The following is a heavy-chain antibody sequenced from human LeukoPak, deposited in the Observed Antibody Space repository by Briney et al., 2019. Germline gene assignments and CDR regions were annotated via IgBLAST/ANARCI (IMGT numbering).Heavy chain of an antibody. CDR1: GFTFNSYG. V-gene: IGHV3-30*02. D-gene: IGHD3-22*01. CDR3: AKDHDSSGYYQY. J-gene: IGHJ4*02. CDR2: IRFDGSNN. Sequence: PGGSLRLSCAASGFTFNSYGLHWVRQAPGKGLEWVAFIRFDGSNNYYADSVKGRFTISRDNSKNTLYLQMNSLRAEDTAVYYCAKDHDSSGYYQYWGQGTLVTVSS.